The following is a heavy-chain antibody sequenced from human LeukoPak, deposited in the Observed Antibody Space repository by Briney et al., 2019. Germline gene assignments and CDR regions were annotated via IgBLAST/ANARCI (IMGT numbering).Heavy chain of an antibody. CDR2: IYASGGT. V-gene: IGHV4-4*09. CDR3: ARAPYYDFWSGYYDY. Sequence: PSETLSLTCTVSGGSISNYYWSWIRQPPGKGLEWIGYIYASGGTNYNPSLKSRVTISVDTSKNQFSLKLSSVTAADTAVYYCARAPYYDFWSGYYDYWGQGTLVTVSS. J-gene: IGHJ4*02. CDR1: GGSISNYY. D-gene: IGHD3-3*01.